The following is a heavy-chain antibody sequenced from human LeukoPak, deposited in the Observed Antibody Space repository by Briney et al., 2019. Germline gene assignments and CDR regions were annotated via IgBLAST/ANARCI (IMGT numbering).Heavy chain of an antibody. CDR2: IKQDGSEK. CDR1: GFTFSRYW. D-gene: IGHD6-19*01. CDR3: ARVRGIAVAGTASIYFDY. J-gene: IGHJ4*02. Sequence: TGGSLRLSCAASGFTFSRYWMSWVRQAPGKGLEWVAHIKQDGSEKYYVDSVRGRFIISRDNANNSLYLQMNSLRAEDTAVYYCARVRGIAVAGTASIYFDYWGQGTLVTVSS. V-gene: IGHV3-7*01.